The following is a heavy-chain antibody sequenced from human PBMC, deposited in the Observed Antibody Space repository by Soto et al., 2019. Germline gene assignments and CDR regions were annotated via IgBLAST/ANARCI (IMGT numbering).Heavy chain of an antibody. Sequence: EEQLLESGGGLVQPGGSLRLSCAASGFTFSDYAMSWVRQAPGKGLEWVSGLGGSNSDTHYAASVEGRFTVSRDNSRSTLFPQMNSLGFEDTAVYYCAEEKVDHKSVWDPFDIGGQGTMVTVSA. J-gene: IGHJ3*02. CDR2: LGGSNSDT. CDR3: AEEKVDHKSVWDPFDI. D-gene: IGHD2-15*01. V-gene: IGHV3-23*01. CDR1: GFTFSDYA.